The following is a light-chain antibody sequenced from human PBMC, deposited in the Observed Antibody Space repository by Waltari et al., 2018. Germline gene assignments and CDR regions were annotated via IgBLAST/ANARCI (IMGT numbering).Light chain of an antibody. J-gene: IGKJ2*01. CDR3: QQYGSSPYT. V-gene: IGKV3-20*01. CDR1: QSVGSNY. Sequence: VLTQSPGTLSLSPGERATLSCRASQSVGSNYLAWYQQKPGQTPRLLISGASSSATGIPDRFSGSGSGTDFTLTISRLEPEDFAVYYCQQYGSSPYTFGQGTRLEIK. CDR2: GAS.